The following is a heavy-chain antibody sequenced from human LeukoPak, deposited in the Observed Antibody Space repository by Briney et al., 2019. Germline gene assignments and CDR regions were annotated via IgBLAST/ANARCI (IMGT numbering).Heavy chain of an antibody. CDR2: IHSSGSS. V-gene: IGHV4-59*01. J-gene: IGHJ4*02. CDR1: GFSITTYY. D-gene: IGHD5-24*01. CDR3: ASHRRDGYNF. Sequence: PSETLSLTCTVSGFSITTYYWSWIRQSPGNGLEWIGQIHSSGSSTYSPSLKSRVTISLDTSKNQFSLHLSSVTAADTAVYYCASHRRDGYNFWGQGTLVTVSS.